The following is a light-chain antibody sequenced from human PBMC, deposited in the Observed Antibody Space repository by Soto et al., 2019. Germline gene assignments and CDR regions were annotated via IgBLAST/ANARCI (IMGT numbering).Light chain of an antibody. V-gene: IGKV1-5*01. CDR1: QSISTW. Sequence: DIQMTQSAASLSASVGDRVTITCRASQSISTWLAWYQLKPGKAPKLLIYDASTLEGGVPSRFSGIGSGTEFTLTISGLQPDDFATYYCQHSWTFGQRTKVDIK. CDR2: DAS. J-gene: IGKJ1*01. CDR3: QHSWT.